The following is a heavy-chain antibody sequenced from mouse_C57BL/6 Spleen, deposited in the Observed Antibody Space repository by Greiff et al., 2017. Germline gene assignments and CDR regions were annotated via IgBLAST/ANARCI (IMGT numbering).Heavy chain of an antibody. CDR2: ISSGGSYT. D-gene: IGHD3-3*01. J-gene: IGHJ1*03. CDR3: ARHGYTRARGYFDV. CDR1: GFTFTSYG. V-gene: IGHV5-6*01. Sequence: EVQLVQSGADLVKPGASLKLSCEASGFTFTSYGMPWVRQTPGQRLEWVATISSGGSYTYYPDNVKGRFTFSRDKATNTTYMQMSRLKSEDTAMYYGARHGYTRARGYFDVWGTGTTVTVSS.